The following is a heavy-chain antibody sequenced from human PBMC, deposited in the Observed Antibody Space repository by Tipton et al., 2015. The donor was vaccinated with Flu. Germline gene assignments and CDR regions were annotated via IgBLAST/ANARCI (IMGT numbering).Heavy chain of an antibody. CDR1: GGSISSSSYY. D-gene: IGHD1-26*01. J-gene: IGHJ2*01. CDR2: IYYSGST. V-gene: IGHV4-39*01. Sequence: TLSLTCTVSGGSISSSSYYWGWIRQPPGKGLEWIGSIYYSGSTYYNPSLKSRVTISVDTSKNQFSLKLSSVTAADTAVYYCARRWGATIYGYFDLWGRGTLVTVSS. CDR3: ARRWGATIYGYFDL.